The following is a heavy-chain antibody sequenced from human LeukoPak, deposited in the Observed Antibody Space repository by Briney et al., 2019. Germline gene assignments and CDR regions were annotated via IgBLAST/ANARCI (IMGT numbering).Heavy chain of an antibody. V-gene: IGHV4-4*07. Sequence: SETLSLTCTVSGGSISSYYWSWIRQPAGKGLEWIGRIYSGGSTNYNPSLKSRVSLSVDTSRNQFSLKVNSVTAADTAVYYCARMYSGTYGGIDYWGQGTLVTVSS. CDR2: IYSGGST. D-gene: IGHD1-26*01. CDR3: ARMYSGTYGGIDY. CDR1: GGSISSYY. J-gene: IGHJ4*02.